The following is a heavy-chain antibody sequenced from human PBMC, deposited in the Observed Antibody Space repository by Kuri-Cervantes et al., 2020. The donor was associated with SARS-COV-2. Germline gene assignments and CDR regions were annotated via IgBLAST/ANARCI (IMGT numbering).Heavy chain of an antibody. CDR1: GYTFTGYY. CDR2: INPNSGGT. CDR3: ARWGYYDFWSGYVVGDYYYYMDV. D-gene: IGHD3-3*01. J-gene: IGHJ6*03. Sequence: ASVKVSCKASGYTFTGYYMHWVRQAPGQGLEWMGWINPNSGGTNYAQKFQGRVTMTRDTSISTAYMELSRLRSDDTAVYYCARWGYYDFWSGYVVGDYYYYMDVWGKGTTVTVSS. V-gene: IGHV1-2*02.